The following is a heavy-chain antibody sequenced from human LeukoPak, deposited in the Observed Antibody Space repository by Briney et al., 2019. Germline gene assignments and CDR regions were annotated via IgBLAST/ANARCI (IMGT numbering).Heavy chain of an antibody. CDR1: GFTFSSYW. CDR3: AGGSGWLIDY. D-gene: IGHD6-19*01. V-gene: IGHV3-7*04. CDR2: IKKDGSEE. J-gene: IGHJ4*02. Sequence: PGGSLRLSCAASGFTFSSYWMNWVCQAPGKGLEWVANIKKDGSEENYVDSVKGRFTISRDNAKNTLYLQMNSLRAEDTAVYYCAGGSGWLIDYWGQGTLVTVSS.